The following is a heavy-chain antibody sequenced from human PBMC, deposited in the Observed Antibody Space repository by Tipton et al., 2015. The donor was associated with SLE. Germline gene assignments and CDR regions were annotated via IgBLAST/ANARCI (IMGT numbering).Heavy chain of an antibody. CDR3: ARVAVGSWFDP. J-gene: IGHJ5*02. V-gene: IGHV3-74*01. CDR1: GITFGSYW. CDR2: ISGDGRRS. D-gene: IGHD6-19*01. Sequence: SLRLSCAASGITFGSYWMHWVRQTPGKGLVWVARISGDGRRSSYADSVKGRFTVSRDNAKNSLYLQMNSLRAEDTALYYCARVAVGSWFDPWGQGTLVTVSS.